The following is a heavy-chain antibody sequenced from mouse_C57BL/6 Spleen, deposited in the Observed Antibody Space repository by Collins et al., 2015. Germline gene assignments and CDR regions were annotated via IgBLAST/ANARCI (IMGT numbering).Heavy chain of an antibody. CDR1: GYAFSSSW. V-gene: IGHV1-82*01. Sequence: QVQLQQSGPELVKPGASVKISCKASGYAFSSSWMNWVKQRPGKGLEWIGRIYPGDGDTNYNGKFKGKATLTADKSSSTAYMQLSSLTSEDSAVYFCARSGTTVVPMDYWGQGTSVTVSS. CDR3: ARSGTTVVPMDY. D-gene: IGHD1-1*01. J-gene: IGHJ4*01. CDR2: IYPGDGDT.